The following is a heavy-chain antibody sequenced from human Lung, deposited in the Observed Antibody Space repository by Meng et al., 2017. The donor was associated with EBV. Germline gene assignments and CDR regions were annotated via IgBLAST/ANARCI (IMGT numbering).Heavy chain of an antibody. V-gene: IGHV2-5*02. D-gene: IGHD6-6*01. Sequence: TLQESSPTLVKPTQPLPLTCTFSGFSLSTRGVGVGWIRQPPGKALEWLALIYWDDDKRYSPSLKSRLTITKDTSKNQVVLTMTNMDPVDAATYHCAHIIAARPFDYWGQGTLVTVSS. CDR3: AHIIAARPFDY. CDR2: IYWDDDK. J-gene: IGHJ4*02. CDR1: GFSLSTRGVG.